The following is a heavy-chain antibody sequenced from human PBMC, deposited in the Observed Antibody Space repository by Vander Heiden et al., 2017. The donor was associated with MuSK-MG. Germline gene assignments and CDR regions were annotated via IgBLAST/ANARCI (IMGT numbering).Heavy chain of an antibody. J-gene: IGHJ5*02. CDR3: ARGQVFYGYIYGYRWFDP. CDR2: INHSGST. Sequence: QVQLQQWGAGLLKPSETLSLTCAVYGGSFSGYYWSWIRQPPGKGLEWIGEINHSGSTNYNPSLKRRVTISVDTSKNQFSRKLSSVTAADTAVYYCARGQVFYGYIYGYRWFDPWGEGTLVTVSS. V-gene: IGHV4-34*01. CDR1: GGSFSGYY. D-gene: IGHD5-18*01.